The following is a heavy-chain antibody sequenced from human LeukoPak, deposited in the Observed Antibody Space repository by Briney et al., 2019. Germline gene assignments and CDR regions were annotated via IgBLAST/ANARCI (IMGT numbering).Heavy chain of an antibody. J-gene: IGHJ4*02. Sequence: PGGSLRLSCAASGFTFSSYGMHWVRQAPGKGLEWVAVIWYDGSNKYYADSVKGRFTISRDNAKNSLYLQMNSLRAEDTALYYCAKDPLPVVARGSFDYWGQGTLVTVSS. CDR1: GFTFSSYG. CDR2: IWYDGSNK. CDR3: AKDPLPVVARGSFDY. V-gene: IGHV3-33*03. D-gene: IGHD2-15*01.